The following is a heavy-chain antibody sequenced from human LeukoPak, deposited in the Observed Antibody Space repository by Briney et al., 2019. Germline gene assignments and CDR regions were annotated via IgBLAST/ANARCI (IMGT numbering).Heavy chain of an antibody. J-gene: IGHJ4*02. CDR2: IYTTGST. D-gene: IGHD3-10*01. CDR1: GGSITSYY. V-gene: IGHV4-4*07. Sequence: SETLSLTCTVSGGSITSYYWSWIRQPAGKGLEWIWRIYTTGSTYYNHFLKSRVTMAVDTSKNQFSLRLSSVTAADTAVYYCARGALLWFGAKMEYYFDYWGQGTPLTVSS. CDR3: ARGALLWFGAKMEYYFDY.